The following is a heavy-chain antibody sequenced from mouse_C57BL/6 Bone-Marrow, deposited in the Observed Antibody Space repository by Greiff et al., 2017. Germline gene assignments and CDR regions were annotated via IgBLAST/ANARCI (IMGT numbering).Heavy chain of an antibody. J-gene: IGHJ4*01. CDR1: GFTFSDFY. Sequence: DVKLVESGGGLVQSGRSLRLSCATSGFTFSDFYMEWVRQAPGKGLEWIAASRNKANDYTTEYSASVKGRFIVSRDTSQSILYLQMNALRAEDTAIYYCARDEIYYAMDYGGQGTSVTVSS. V-gene: IGHV7-1*01. CDR3: ARDEIYYAMDY. CDR2: SRNKANDYTT.